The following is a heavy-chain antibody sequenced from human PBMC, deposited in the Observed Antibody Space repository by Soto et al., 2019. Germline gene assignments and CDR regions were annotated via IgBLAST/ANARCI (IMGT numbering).Heavy chain of an antibody. CDR3: ARGRGAENTFYYYFGMDV. V-gene: IGHV4-34*01. CDR1: GGSFRGYY. Sequence: QVQLQQWGAGLLKPSETLSLSCAVYGGSFRGYYWSWIRQPPGKGLEWIGEINHSGRTNYKPSLKSRVTVSVDTSKKQFSLNLSSVTAADTAVYYCARGRGAENTFYYYFGMDVWGQGTTVTVSS. J-gene: IGHJ6*02. D-gene: IGHD3-16*01. CDR2: INHSGRT.